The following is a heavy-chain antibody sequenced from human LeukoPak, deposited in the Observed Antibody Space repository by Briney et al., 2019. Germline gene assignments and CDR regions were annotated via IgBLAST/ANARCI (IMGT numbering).Heavy chain of an antibody. CDR3: ARGRKYDIWSGYYNDNYYYYMDV. V-gene: IGHV4-34*01. J-gene: IGHJ6*03. CDR1: GGSFSDYY. Sequence: SETLSLTCAAYGGSFSDYYWSWIRQPPGKGLEWIGEINHSRSTNYNTSLKSRVTISVDTSKNQLSLILSSVTAADTAVYYCARGRKYDIWSGYYNDNYYYYMDVWGKGTTVTVSS. D-gene: IGHD3-3*01. CDR2: INHSRST.